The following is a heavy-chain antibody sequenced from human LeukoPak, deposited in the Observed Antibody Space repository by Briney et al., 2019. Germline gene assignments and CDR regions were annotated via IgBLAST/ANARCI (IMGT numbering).Heavy chain of an antibody. D-gene: IGHD3-16*01. CDR2: ISGSADNT. J-gene: IGHJ1*01. CDR3: AKDDDWGRFNH. Sequence: GGSLRLSCAASGFTFSKYGMSWVRQAPGKGPEWVSAISGSADNTYYADSVKGRFTISRDNSRNILYVQMNSLRAEDTAMYYCAKDDDWGRFNHWGQGTLVTVSS. V-gene: IGHV3-23*01. CDR1: GFTFSKYG.